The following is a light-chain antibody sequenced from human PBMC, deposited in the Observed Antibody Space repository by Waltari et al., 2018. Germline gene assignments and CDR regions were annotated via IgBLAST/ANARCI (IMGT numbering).Light chain of an antibody. Sequence: QTVVTQEPSVTVSPGGTVTLTCASSTGAVTSGDYANWFQQKPGQAPRSLIFGANNKYSWTPARFSGSLLGGKAALTLSGVQPEDEAEYYCLLYCGGLWVFGGGTKLTVL. J-gene: IGLJ3*02. CDR2: GAN. CDR1: TGAVTSGDY. CDR3: LLYCGGLWV. V-gene: IGLV7-43*01.